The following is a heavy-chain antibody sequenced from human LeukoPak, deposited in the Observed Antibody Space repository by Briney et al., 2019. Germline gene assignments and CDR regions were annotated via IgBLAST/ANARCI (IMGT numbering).Heavy chain of an antibody. J-gene: IGHJ3*01. CDR3: AGGISATGGG. V-gene: IGHV3-74*01. Sequence: PGGSLRLSCAASGFTFSTYWMHWVPQAPGKGLVWVSRINSDGSITTYADSVKGRFTISRDNAKNTLYLRMNSLRVEDTAVYYCAGGISATGGGWGQGTMVTVSS. D-gene: IGHD6-13*01. CDR1: GFTFSTYW. CDR2: INSDGSIT.